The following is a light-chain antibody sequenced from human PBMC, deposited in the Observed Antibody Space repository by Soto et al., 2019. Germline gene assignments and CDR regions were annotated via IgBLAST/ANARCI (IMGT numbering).Light chain of an antibody. CDR2: DAS. CDR1: QRLNSW. V-gene: IGKV1-5*01. CDR3: QRYNAFSQT. J-gene: IGKJ1*01. Sequence: GDTVTITCRASQRLNSWVAWFQQKPGKAPKVLIYDASTLENGVPSRFSGSGSGTDFTLTIDSLQPDDVATYYCQRYNAFSQTFGQGTKVEI.